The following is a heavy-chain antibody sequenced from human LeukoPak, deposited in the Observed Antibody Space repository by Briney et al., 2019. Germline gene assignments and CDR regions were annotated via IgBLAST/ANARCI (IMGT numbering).Heavy chain of an antibody. CDR1: GGSISSSSYY. J-gene: IGHJ5*02. CDR2: IYYSGST. D-gene: IGHD3-10*01. Sequence: SETLSLTCTVSGGSISSSSYYWGWIRQPPGKGLECIGSIYYSGSTNYNPSLKSRVTISVDTSKNQFSLKLSSVTAADTAVYYCARDAAEFGELLPGRFDPWGQGTLVTVSS. V-gene: IGHV4-39*07. CDR3: ARDAAEFGELLPGRFDP.